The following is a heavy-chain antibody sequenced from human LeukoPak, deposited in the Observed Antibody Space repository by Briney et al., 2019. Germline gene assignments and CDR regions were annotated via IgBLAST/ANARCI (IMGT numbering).Heavy chain of an antibody. D-gene: IGHD3-3*01. CDR2: ISGSGDRV. V-gene: IGHV3-23*01. CDR3: ARVGRYYDFWSGIDI. J-gene: IGHJ3*02. Sequence: GGSLRLSCAASGFTFSSYAMSWVRQAPGKGLEWVSDISGSGDRVYHADSVKGRFTISRDNSNNTLYLQMNSLSAEDTAVYYCARVGRYYDFWSGIDIWGQGTMVIVSS. CDR1: GFTFSSYA.